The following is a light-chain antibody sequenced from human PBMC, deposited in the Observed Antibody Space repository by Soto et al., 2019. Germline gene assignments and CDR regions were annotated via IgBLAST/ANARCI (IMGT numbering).Light chain of an antibody. V-gene: IGKV1-39*01. Sequence: DIQMTQSPSSLSASVGDRVTITCRASQSISSYLNWYQQKPGKAPKLLIYAASSLQSGVPSSFSGSGSGTDFTLTSSSLQPEDFATYYCQQSYSTPTFGQGTKLEIK. J-gene: IGKJ2*01. CDR1: QSISSY. CDR2: AAS. CDR3: QQSYSTPT.